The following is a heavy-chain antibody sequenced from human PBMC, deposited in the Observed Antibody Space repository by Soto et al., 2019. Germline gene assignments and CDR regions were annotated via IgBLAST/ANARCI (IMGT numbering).Heavy chain of an antibody. CDR1: GFTFSSYG. Sequence: GGSLRLSCAASGFTFSSYGMHWVRQAPGKGLEWVAVISYDGSNKYYADSVKGRFTISRDNSKNTLYLQMNSLRAEDTAVYYCAKGARAYYYGSGINYWGQGTLVTVSS. CDR2: ISYDGSNK. CDR3: AKGARAYYYGSGINY. V-gene: IGHV3-30*18. D-gene: IGHD3-10*01. J-gene: IGHJ4*02.